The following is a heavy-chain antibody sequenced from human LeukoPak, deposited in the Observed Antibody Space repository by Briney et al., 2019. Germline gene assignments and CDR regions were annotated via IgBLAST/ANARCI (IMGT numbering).Heavy chain of an antibody. J-gene: IGHJ4*02. CDR1: GYTSTSYG. Sequence: ASVKVSCKTSGYTSTSYGISWVRQAPGQGLEWMGWISAYNGNTNYAQKLQGRVTMTTDTSTSTAYMELRSLRSDDTAVYYCARAGVLRYFDWLLPFDYWGQGTLVTVSS. D-gene: IGHD3-9*01. CDR3: ARAGVLRYFDWLLPFDY. V-gene: IGHV1-18*01. CDR2: ISAYNGNT.